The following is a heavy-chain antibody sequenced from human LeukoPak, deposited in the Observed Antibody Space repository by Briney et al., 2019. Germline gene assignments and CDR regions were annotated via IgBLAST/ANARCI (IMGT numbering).Heavy chain of an antibody. Sequence: RLSCXASGFTFDDXAMHWVRXAXGXGLXWVSXXSGDGDSTYYADSVKGRFTISRDNSKNSLYLQMNSLRTEDTAFYYCAKGDGYCSTTXXXAGDYWGQGTLVTXXX. V-gene: IGHV3-43*02. CDR1: GFTFDDXA. CDR3: AKGDGYCSTTXXXAGDY. CDR2: XSGDGDST. D-gene: IGHD2-2*01. J-gene: IGHJ4*02.